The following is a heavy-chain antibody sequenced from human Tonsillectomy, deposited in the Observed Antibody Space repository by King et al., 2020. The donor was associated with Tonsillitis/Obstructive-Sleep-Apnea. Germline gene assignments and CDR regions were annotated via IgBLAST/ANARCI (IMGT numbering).Heavy chain of an antibody. V-gene: IGHV4-34*01. D-gene: IGHD3-9*01. Sequence: VQLQQWGAGVLKPSETLSLTCAVYGGSFSYYYWSWIRQSPGKGLEWIGEINHSGSTNYNPSLKSRVTISVDTSKNQSALKLRSVTAADTGVYYCARGTDYDILTGDDYYYYYGLDVWGQGTTVTVSS. CDR1: GGSFSYYY. J-gene: IGHJ6*02. CDR3: ARGTDYDILTGDDYYYYYGLDV. CDR2: INHSGST.